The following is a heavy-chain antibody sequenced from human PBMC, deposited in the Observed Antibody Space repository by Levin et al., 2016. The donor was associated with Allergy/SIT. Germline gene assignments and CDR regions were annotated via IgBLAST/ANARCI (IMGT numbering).Heavy chain of an antibody. CDR2: ISYDGSNK. CDR3: AKIGLTTVTTPDAFDI. V-gene: IGHV3-30*18. Sequence: WIRQPPGKGLEWVAVISYDGSNKYYADSVKGRFTISRDNSKNTLYLQMNSLRAEDTAVYYCAKIGLTTVTTPDAFDIWGQGTMVTVSS. D-gene: IGHD4-17*01. J-gene: IGHJ3*02.